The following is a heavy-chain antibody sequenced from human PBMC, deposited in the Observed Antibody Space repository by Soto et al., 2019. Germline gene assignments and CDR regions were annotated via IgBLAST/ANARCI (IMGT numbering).Heavy chain of an antibody. Sequence: PGGSLRLSCAASGFTFNTYWMNWVRQAPGKGLVWLAGIRGDGTLIKYADSVKGRFTISRDNAKNTLYLQMNSLRTEDTALYYCAKDHYAVAGTGGMDVWGQGTTVTVSS. CDR2: IRGDGTLI. CDR3: AKDHYAVAGTGGMDV. V-gene: IGHV3-74*01. J-gene: IGHJ6*02. D-gene: IGHD6-19*01. CDR1: GFTFNTYW.